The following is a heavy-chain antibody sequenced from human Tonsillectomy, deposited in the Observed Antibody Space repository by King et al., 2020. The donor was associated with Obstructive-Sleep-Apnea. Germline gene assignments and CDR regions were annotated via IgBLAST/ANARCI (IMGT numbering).Heavy chain of an antibody. V-gene: IGHV3-7*03. CDR1: GFTFSSYW. CDR2: IKQDGSEK. CDR3: ARDRLTKSTDAFDI. Sequence: VQLVESGGGLVQPGGSLRLSCAASGFTFSSYWMSWVRQAPGKGLEWVANIKQDGSEKYYVDSVKGRFTISRANAKNSLYLQMNSLRAEDTAVYYCARDRLTKSTDAFDIWGQGTMVTVSS. J-gene: IGHJ3*02.